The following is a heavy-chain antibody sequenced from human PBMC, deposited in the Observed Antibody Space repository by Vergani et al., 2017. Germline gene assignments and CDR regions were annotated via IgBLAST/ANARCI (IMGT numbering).Heavy chain of an antibody. CDR3: AHTHYDFWSGYSACFDY. CDR1: GFSLSTSGVG. Sequence: QITLKESGPTLVKPTQTLTLTCTFSGFSLSTSGVGVGWIRQPPGKALEWLALIYWDDDKRYSPSLKSRLTITKDTSKNQVVLTMTNMDPVDTATYYCAHTHYDFWSGYSACFDYWGQGTLVTVSS. V-gene: IGHV2-5*02. J-gene: IGHJ4*02. D-gene: IGHD3-3*01. CDR2: IYWDDDK.